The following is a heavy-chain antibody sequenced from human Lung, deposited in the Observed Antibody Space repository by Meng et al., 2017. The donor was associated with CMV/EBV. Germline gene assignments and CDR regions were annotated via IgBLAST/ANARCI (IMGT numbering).Heavy chain of an antibody. CDR2: MDYRGST. J-gene: IGHJ4*02. Sequence: VQLQGSGQGLLNPSQTLSLACTVSGDSISSGEYLWSCIRQPPGKGLGWIGYMDYRGSTFYNPSLKSRVTISVDTSKHQFSLKLSSVTAADTAVYFCARGELLWDYWGQGTLVTVSS. CDR3: ARGELLWDY. V-gene: IGHV4-30-4*01. D-gene: IGHD2-2*01. CDR1: GDSISSGEYL.